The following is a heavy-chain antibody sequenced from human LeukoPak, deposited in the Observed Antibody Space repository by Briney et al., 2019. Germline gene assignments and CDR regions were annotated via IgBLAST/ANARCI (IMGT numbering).Heavy chain of an antibody. CDR2: MSPYNGNT. Sequence: ASVKVSCKASNYTFTNYGITWVRQAPGQGLEWIGRMSPYNGNTNYAQKLQDRVTMTSDPSTSTAYMDLKGLKSDDTAIYFCARTNLGNWHLDLWGRGTPVAVSS. J-gene: IGHJ2*01. CDR3: ARTNLGNWHLDL. V-gene: IGHV1-18*01. D-gene: IGHD1-1*01. CDR1: NYTFTNYG.